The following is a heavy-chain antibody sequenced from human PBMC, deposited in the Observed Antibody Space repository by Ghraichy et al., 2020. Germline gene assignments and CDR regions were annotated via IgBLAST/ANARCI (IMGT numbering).Heavy chain of an antibody. J-gene: IGHJ6*02. CDR2: LYSDGSG. CDR1: GVSVSSNQ. CDR3: ARDRRYCGNNCYHYYYYGMDL. D-gene: IGHD2-21*01. V-gene: IGHV3-53*01. Sequence: GESLNISCAASGVSVSSNQMAWVRQAPGKGLEWVSILYSDGSGFYADTVRGRFTISRDESKNTSYLQMNSLLAEDTAVYYCARDRRYCGNNCYHYYYYGMDLWGRGTTVTVSS.